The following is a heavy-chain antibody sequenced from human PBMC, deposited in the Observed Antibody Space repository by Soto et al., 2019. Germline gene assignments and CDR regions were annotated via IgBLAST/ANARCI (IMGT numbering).Heavy chain of an antibody. CDR3: ARDIQYGDYGYFFDY. CDR1: GYTFTGYY. D-gene: IGHD4-17*01. CDR2: INPTSGDT. Sequence: VQLLESGGGLVQPGASVRVSCKASGYTFTGYYMHWVRQAPGQGLEWMGWINPTSGDTNYAQNFQGRVTMTRDTSISTVYMELSRLISDDTAVYYCARDIQYGDYGYFFDYWGQGTLVTVSS. J-gene: IGHJ4*02. V-gene: IGHV1-2*02.